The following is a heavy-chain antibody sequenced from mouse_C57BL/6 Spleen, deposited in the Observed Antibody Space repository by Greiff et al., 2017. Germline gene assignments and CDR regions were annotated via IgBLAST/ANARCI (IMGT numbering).Heavy chain of an antibody. CDR2: IYPGDGDT. CDR3: ARRWDYDEFAY. V-gene: IGHV1-82*01. J-gene: IGHJ3*01. Sequence: QVQLQQSGPELVKPGASVKISCKASGYAFSSSWMNWVKQRPGKGLEWIGRIYPGDGDTNYNGKFKGKATLTADKSSSTAYMQLSSLTSEDSAVYFCARRWDYDEFAYWGQGTLVTVSA. CDR1: GYAFSSSW. D-gene: IGHD2-4*01.